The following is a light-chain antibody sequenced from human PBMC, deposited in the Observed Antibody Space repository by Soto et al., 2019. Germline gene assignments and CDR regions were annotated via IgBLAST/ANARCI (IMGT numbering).Light chain of an antibody. CDR1: QSVSSSY. Sequence: EIVLTQSPGTLSLSPGERATLSFRASQSVSSSYLAWYQQKPGQAPRLLIYGASSRATGIPDRFSGSGSGTDFTLTISRLQSEDFAVYYCQQYNNWPRTFGQGTKVDIK. CDR3: QQYNNWPRT. CDR2: GAS. V-gene: IGKV3-20*01. J-gene: IGKJ1*01.